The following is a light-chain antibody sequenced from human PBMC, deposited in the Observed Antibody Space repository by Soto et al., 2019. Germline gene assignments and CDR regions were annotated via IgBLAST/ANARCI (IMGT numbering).Light chain of an antibody. CDR2: AAS. Sequence: EIVMTQSPLSLPVPPGEPASISCRSSQSLLSTDGDNYLDWYLQRPGQSPQLXSYAASTRATGIPARFSGGGSGTEFTLTISSLKSEDFEVYYCQQYNNWPLTFGQGTRLEIK. CDR3: QQYNNWPLT. CDR1: QSLLSTDGDNY. J-gene: IGKJ5*01. V-gene: IGKV2-28*01.